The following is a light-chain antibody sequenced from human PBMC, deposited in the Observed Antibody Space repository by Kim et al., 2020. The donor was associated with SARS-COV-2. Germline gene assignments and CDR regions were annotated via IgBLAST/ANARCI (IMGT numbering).Light chain of an antibody. J-gene: IGKJ1*01. Sequence: ASVGDKITITCRASRNIDDSVAWYQQKPGRAPKLLIYKASTLKSGVPSTFSGSGSGTEFTLTTSSLQPDDFATYYCQQYRSYPWTFGQGTKVDIK. V-gene: IGKV1-5*03. CDR2: KAS. CDR3: QQYRSYPWT. CDR1: RNIDDS.